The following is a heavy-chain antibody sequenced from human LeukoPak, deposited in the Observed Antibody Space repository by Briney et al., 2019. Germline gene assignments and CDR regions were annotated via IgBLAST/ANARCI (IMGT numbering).Heavy chain of an antibody. CDR3: VRGASHLAY. CDR1: GFTFSSYA. CDR2: VSRSGAYA. Sequence: PGGSLRLSCAASGFTFSSYAMSWVRQAPGKGLEWVSSVSRSGAYAHYADSVKGRFTISRDNSNNTLFLQMNSLRGDDTAVYYCVRGASHLAYWGQGTLVTASS. J-gene: IGHJ4*02. V-gene: IGHV3-23*01.